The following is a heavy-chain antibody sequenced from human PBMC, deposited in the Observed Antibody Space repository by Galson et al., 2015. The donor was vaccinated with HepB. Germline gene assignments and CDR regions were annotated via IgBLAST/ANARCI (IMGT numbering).Heavy chain of an antibody. CDR1: GDSVSSNSAA. V-gene: IGHV6-1*01. CDR2: TYYRSKWYN. D-gene: IGHD3-22*01. J-gene: IGHJ3*02. CDR3: ARDVGGWYYYGSSGYYGYDAFDI. Sequence: CAISGDSVSSNSAAWNWIRQSPSKGLEWLGRTYYRSKWYNDYAVSVKSRITINPDTSKNQFSLQLNSVTPEDTAVYYCARDVGGWYYYGSSGYYGYDAFDIWGQGTMVTVSS.